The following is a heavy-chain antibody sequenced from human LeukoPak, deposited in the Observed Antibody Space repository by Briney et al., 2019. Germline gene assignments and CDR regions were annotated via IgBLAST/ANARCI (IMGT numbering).Heavy chain of an antibody. CDR1: GGSITSSTYF. J-gene: IGHJ6*03. Sequence: SETLSLTCTVSGGSITSSTYFWGWIRQPPGKELEWIGSIHSSGSMYCNPSLKSRVTISIDTSNNQFSLRLTSVTAADTALYFCARQLYTSGSYYAPIDVWGKGTTVTISS. CDR2: IHSSGSM. V-gene: IGHV4-39*01. CDR3: ARQLYTSGSYYAPIDV. D-gene: IGHD3-10*01.